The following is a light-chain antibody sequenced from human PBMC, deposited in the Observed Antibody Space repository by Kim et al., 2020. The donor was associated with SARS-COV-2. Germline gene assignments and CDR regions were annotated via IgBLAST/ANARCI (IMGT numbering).Light chain of an antibody. J-gene: IGLJ3*02. CDR2: GKN. Sequence: SSELTQDPAVSVALGQTVRITCQGDSLRSYYASWYQQKPGQAPVLVIYGKNNRPSGIPDRFSGSSSGNTASLTITGAQAEDEADYSCNSRDRSGNHWAFG. CDR3: NSRDRSGNHWA. V-gene: IGLV3-19*01. CDR1: SLRSYY.